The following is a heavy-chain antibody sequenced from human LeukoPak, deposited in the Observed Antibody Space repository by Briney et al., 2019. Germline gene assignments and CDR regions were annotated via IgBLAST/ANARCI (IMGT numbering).Heavy chain of an antibody. Sequence: SETLSLTCTVSGVSISSVSYYWDWIRQPPGKGLEWIGEINHSGSTNYNPSLKSRVTISVDTSKNQFSLKLSSVTAADTAVYYCARGYSYGHILLYFDYWGQGTLVTVSS. CDR2: INHSGST. J-gene: IGHJ4*02. CDR1: GVSISSVSYY. CDR3: ARGYSYGHILLYFDY. D-gene: IGHD5-18*01. V-gene: IGHV4-39*07.